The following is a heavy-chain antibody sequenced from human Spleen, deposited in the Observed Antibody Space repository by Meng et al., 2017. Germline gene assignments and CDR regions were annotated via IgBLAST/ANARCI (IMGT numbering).Heavy chain of an antibody. J-gene: IGHJ4*02. D-gene: IGHD6-13*01. Sequence: ASVKVSCKPSGYTFTAYYIHWVRQAPGQGLEWMGRINPNSGETNCAQKFQGRVTMTRDTSISAAYMDLNRLTSDDTAIYYCARDAGAAAGPRWGQGTLVTVSS. V-gene: IGHV1-2*06. CDR3: ARDAGAAAGPR. CDR2: INPNSGET. CDR1: GYTFTAYY.